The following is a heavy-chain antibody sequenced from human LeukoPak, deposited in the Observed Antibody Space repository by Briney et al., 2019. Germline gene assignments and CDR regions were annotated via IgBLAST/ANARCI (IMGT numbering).Heavy chain of an antibody. CDR2: IFYSGST. V-gene: IGHV4-39*07. D-gene: IGHD3-22*01. CDR3: ARLDYYDNRADY. J-gene: IGHJ4*02. CDR1: GGSISSSSYY. Sequence: SETLSLTCTVSGGSISSSSYYWGWLRQPPGKGLEWIGSIFYSGSTYYNPSLKSRVTISVDTSKNQFSLKLSSVTAADTAVFYCARLDYYDNRADYWGQGTLVTVSS.